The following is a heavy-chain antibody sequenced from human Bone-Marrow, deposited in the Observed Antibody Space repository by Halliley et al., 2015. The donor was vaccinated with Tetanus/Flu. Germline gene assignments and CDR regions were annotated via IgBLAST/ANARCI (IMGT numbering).Heavy chain of an antibody. CDR2: GYNGNT. Sequence: GYNGNTIYAQKFQGRVPVTTETSTSTAYMELRSLRPDDTAVYYCARDHTIRGERSYYYGMDVWGQGTTVTVS. D-gene: IGHD3-10*01. J-gene: IGHJ6*02. V-gene: IGHV1-18*01. CDR3: ARDHTIRGERSYYYGMDV.